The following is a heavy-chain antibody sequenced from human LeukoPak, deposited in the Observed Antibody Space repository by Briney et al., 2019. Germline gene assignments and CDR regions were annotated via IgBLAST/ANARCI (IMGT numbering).Heavy chain of an antibody. CDR3: ARVGYSSSWFYYYYMDV. V-gene: IGHV4-59*01. CDR1: GGSIRSDY. CDR2: IYYSGST. D-gene: IGHD6-13*01. J-gene: IGHJ6*03. Sequence: MPSETLSVTCTGSGGSIRSDYWSWIRQPPGKGLVGMGYIYYSGSTNYNPSLKSRVTISVDTSKNQFSLKLSSVTAADTAVYYCARVGYSSSWFYYYYMDVWGKGTTVTVSS.